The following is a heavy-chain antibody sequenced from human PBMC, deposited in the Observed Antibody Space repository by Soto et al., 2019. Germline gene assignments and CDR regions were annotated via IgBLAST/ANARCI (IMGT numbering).Heavy chain of an antibody. CDR3: ARTYPGYCSGGSCYSGGRFDP. CDR1: GYTFTSYD. V-gene: IGHV1-8*01. CDR2: MNPNSGNT. D-gene: IGHD2-15*01. Sequence: QVQLVQSGAEVKKPGASVKVSCKASGYTFTSYDINWVRQATGQGLEWMGWMNPNSGNTGYAQTYEGRVTMSRETYISTAYMELSSLRSEDTAVYYCARTYPGYCSGGSCYSGGRFDPWGQGTLVTVSS. J-gene: IGHJ5*02.